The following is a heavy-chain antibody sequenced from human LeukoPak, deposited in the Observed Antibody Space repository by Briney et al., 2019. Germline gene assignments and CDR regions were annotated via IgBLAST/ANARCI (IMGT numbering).Heavy chain of an antibody. CDR2: ITSSSSLI. CDR3: ARGCVLQSPCGY. V-gene: IGHV3-21*01. D-gene: IGHD2-8*01. Sequence: GGSLRLSCAASGFTFSTYSMNWVRQAPGKGLEWVSSITSSSSLIFYADSVKGRFTISRDNAKNSLYLQMNSLRAEDTAVYYCARGCVLQSPCGYWGQGTLVTISS. J-gene: IGHJ4*02. CDR1: GFTFSTYS.